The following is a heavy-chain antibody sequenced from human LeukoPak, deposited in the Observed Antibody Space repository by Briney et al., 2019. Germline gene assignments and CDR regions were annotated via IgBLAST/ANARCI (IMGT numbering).Heavy chain of an antibody. CDR2: IYTSGST. D-gene: IGHD6-13*01. CDR3: ARVKVSSWPSFDY. V-gene: IGHV4-59*10. J-gene: IGHJ4*02. Sequence: SETLSLTCAVYGGSFSGYYWSWIRQPPGKGLEWIGRIYTSGSTNYNPSLKSRVTMSVDTSKNQFSLKLSSVTAADTAVYYCARVKVSSWPSFDYWGQGTLVTVSS. CDR1: GGSFSGYY.